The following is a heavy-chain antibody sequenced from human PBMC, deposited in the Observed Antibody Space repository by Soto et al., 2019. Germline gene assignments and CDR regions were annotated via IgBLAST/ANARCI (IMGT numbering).Heavy chain of an antibody. CDR3: AREGYYDTSGYPRYYYYGMDV. J-gene: IGHJ6*02. V-gene: IGHV4-59*01. D-gene: IGHD3-22*01. CDR2: IYYSGST. Sequence: PSETLSLTCTVSGGSLTGYYWSWIRQSPGKGLDWIGYIYYSGSTNYNPSLRSRVTMSVDRSKNQFSLMLSSVTAADTAVYYCAREGYYDTSGYPRYYYYGMDVWGQGTTVTVSS. CDR1: GGSLTGYY.